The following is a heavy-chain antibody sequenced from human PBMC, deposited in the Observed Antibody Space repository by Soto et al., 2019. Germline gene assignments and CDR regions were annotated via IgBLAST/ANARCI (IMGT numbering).Heavy chain of an antibody. J-gene: IGHJ4*02. CDR2: IYHSGST. V-gene: IGHV4-38-2*01. CDR1: VYSISSGYY. Sequence: TLFLTCAVSVYSISSGYYWGWIRHPPGKWLEWIGSIYHSGSTYYNPSLKSRVTISVDTSKNQFSLKLSSVTAADTAVYYCARVGAVGILSTPGYWGQGTLVTVSS. CDR3: ARVGAVGILSTPGY. D-gene: IGHD6-19*01.